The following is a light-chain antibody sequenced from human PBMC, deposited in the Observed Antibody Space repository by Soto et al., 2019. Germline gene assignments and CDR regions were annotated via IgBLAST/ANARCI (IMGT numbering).Light chain of an antibody. V-gene: IGLV1-40*01. CDR1: SSNIGAGYD. CDR3: QSYDSSLSVV. Sequence: QSVLTQPPSVSGAPGQRVTISCTWSSSNIGAGYDVHWYQQLPGTAPKLLIYGNSNRPSGVPDRFSGSKSGTSASLAITGLQAEYEADYYCQSYDSSLSVVFGTGTKLTVL. J-gene: IGLJ1*01. CDR2: GNS.